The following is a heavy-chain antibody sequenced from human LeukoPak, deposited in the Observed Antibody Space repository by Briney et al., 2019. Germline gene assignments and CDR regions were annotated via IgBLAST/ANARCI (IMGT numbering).Heavy chain of an antibody. J-gene: IGHJ4*02. CDR2: IYSGGST. CDR1: GFTVSSNY. CDR3: ARDMQGYYDFWSGYYPTPFVD. D-gene: IGHD3-3*01. V-gene: IGHV3-53*01. Sequence: GGSLRLSCAASGFTVSSNYMSWVRQAPGKGLEWVSVIYSGGSTYYADSVKGRFTISRDNSKNTLYLQMNSLRAEDTAVYYCARDMQGYYDFWSGYYPTPFVDWGQGTLVTVSS.